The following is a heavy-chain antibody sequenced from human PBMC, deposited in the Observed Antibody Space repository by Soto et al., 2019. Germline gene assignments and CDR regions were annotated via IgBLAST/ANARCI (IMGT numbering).Heavy chain of an antibody. V-gene: IGHV3-23*01. J-gene: IGHJ3*02. CDR3: ARNEYGTNGVCRSLNDALDI. Sequence: GGSLRLSCAASGFTFSSYAMSWVRQAPGKGLEWVSAISGSGGSTYYADSEKGLFTISRDNSKNTLYLQMNSLRAEDTAVYYCARNEYGTNGVCRSLNDALDIWGQGTMVTVSS. D-gene: IGHD2-8*01. CDR1: GFTFSSYA. CDR2: ISGSGGST.